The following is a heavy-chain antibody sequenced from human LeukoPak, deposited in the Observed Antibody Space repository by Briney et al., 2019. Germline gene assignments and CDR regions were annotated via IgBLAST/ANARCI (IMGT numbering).Heavy chain of an antibody. J-gene: IGHJ4*02. CDR2: IKEDGSDK. Sequence: PGGSLRLSCAGSGFTFSDYWMTWVRQAPGRGLEWVANIKEDGSDKQYVDSVQGRFTISRDNAENSLYLQMNSLRAEDTAVYYCARNVPYYDILTGYYYDMVYFDYWGQGTLVTVSS. CDR1: GFTFSDYW. CDR3: ARNVPYYDILTGYYYDMVYFDY. D-gene: IGHD3-9*01. V-gene: IGHV3-7*01.